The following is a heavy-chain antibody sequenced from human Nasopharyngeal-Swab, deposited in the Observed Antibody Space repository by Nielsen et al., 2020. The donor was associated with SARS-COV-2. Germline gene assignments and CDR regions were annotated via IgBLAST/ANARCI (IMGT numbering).Heavy chain of an antibody. D-gene: IGHD1-26*01. Sequence: GESLKTSCTASGFTVSSNYMSWVRQAPGKGLEWVSVIYSGGNTYYADSVKGRFTISRDNSKNTLYLQMNSLRAEDTAVYYCATAWDLGPFDIWGQGTMVTVSS. J-gene: IGHJ3*02. CDR3: ATAWDLGPFDI. V-gene: IGHV3-53*01. CDR2: IYSGGNT. CDR1: GFTVSSNY.